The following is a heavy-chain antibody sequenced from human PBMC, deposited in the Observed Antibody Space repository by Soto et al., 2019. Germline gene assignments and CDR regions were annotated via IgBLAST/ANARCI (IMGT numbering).Heavy chain of an antibody. Sequence: PGEPLKISCKGSGYSFTSYWIGWVRQMPGKGLEWMGIIYPGDSDTRYSPSFQGQVTISADKSISTAYLQWSSLKASDTAMYYCARLPLGATQAGSIAFDIWGQGTMVTVSS. V-gene: IGHV5-51*01. CDR1: GYSFTSYW. CDR3: ARLPLGATQAGSIAFDI. D-gene: IGHD1-26*01. J-gene: IGHJ3*02. CDR2: IYPGDSDT.